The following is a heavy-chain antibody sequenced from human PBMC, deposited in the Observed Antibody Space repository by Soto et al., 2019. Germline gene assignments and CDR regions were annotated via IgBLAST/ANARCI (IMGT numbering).Heavy chain of an antibody. CDR2: IKQDGSEK. CDR1: GFTFSSYW. V-gene: IGHV3-7*01. J-gene: IGHJ6*02. CDR3: ARDQYSAVAGLFYYSYGMDV. D-gene: IGHD6-19*01. Sequence: GESLKISCAASGFTFSSYWMSWVRQAPGKGLEWVANIKQDGSEKYYVDSVKGRFTISRDNAKNSLYLQMNSLRAEDTAVYYCARDQYSAVAGLFYYSYGMDVWGQGTTVTVSS.